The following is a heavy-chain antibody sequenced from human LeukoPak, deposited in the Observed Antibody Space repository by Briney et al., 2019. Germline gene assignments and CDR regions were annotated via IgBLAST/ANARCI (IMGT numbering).Heavy chain of an antibody. D-gene: IGHD3-22*01. V-gene: IGHV3-30*04. Sequence: GRSLRLSCAASGFTFSSDAMHWVRQAPGKGLEWVAVISYDGSNKYYADSVKGRFTISRDNSKNTLYLQMNSLRAEDTAVYYCAKVRGYYYDSSGYYPLPTYYFDYWGQGTLVTVSS. CDR1: GFTFSSDA. J-gene: IGHJ4*02. CDR3: AKVRGYYYDSSGYYPLPTYYFDY. CDR2: ISYDGSNK.